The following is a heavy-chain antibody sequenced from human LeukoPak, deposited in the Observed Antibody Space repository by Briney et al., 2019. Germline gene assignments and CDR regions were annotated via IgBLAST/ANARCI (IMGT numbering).Heavy chain of an antibody. D-gene: IGHD7-27*01. Sequence: PGGSLRLSCAASGFTFSRYSMNWVRQAPGKGLEWVSSISSSSSFIYYADSVKGRFTISRDNAKNSLYLQMNSLRAEDTAMYYCARDWGSTAYFDYWGQGTLVTVSS. CDR3: ARDWGSTAYFDY. CDR2: ISSSSSFI. CDR1: GFTFSRYS. J-gene: IGHJ4*02. V-gene: IGHV3-21*04.